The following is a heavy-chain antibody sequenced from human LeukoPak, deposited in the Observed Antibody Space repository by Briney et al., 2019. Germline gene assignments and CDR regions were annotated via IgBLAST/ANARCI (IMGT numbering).Heavy chain of an antibody. CDR2: IYPGDCDT. V-gene: IGHV5-51*01. CDR3: VRGNQKYGDYVRD. CDR1: GCTFNNNY. J-gene: IGHJ4*02. D-gene: IGHD4-17*01. Sequence: GAALQISCKAAGCTFNNNYIAWGRRLAGKGLEGMGIIYPGDCDTRYSPSFQGHVTISADESISTAYLQWSSVTATDSAMYYCVRGNQKYGDYVRDWGQGTLVTISS.